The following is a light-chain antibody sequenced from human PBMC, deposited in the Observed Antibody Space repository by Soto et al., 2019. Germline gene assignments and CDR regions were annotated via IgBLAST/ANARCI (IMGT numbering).Light chain of an antibody. CDR2: DVS. J-gene: IGLJ1*01. V-gene: IGLV2-14*01. CDR3: SSYTSSSTRV. CDR1: SSDVGGYNY. Sequence: QSALTQPASVSGSPGQSITISCTGTSSDVGGYNYLSWYQQHPGKAPKLMIYDVSDRPSGVSNRFSGSKSGNTASLTISGLQNEDEADYYCSSYTSSSTRVFGTGTKVTVL.